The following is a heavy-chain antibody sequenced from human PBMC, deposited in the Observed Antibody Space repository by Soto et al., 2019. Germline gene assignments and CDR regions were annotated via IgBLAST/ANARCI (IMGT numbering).Heavy chain of an antibody. CDR3: ARYGAHWYFDL. J-gene: IGHJ2*01. V-gene: IGHV1-69*02. D-gene: IGHD3-10*01. Sequence: QVQLVQSGAEVKKPGSSVKVSCKASGGTFSSYTISWVRQAPGQGLEWMGRIIPILGIANYAQKFQGRVTXTXXKSTSTAYMELSSLRSEDTAVYYCARYGAHWYFDLWGRGTLVTVSS. CDR2: IIPILGIA. CDR1: GGTFSSYT.